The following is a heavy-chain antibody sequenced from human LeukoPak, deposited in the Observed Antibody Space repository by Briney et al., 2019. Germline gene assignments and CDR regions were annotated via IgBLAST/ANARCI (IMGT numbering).Heavy chain of an antibody. CDR2: FDPEDGET. V-gene: IGHV1-24*01. D-gene: IGHD1-26*01. J-gene: IGHJ4*02. CDR3: ATDGASYGSRYYFDY. CDR1: GYTLTELS. Sequence: GASVKVSCKVSGYTLTELSMHWVRQAPGKGLEWMGGFDPEDGETIYAQKFQGRVTMTEDTSTDTAYMELSSLRSEDTAVYYCATDGASYGSRYYFDYWGQGTLVTVSS.